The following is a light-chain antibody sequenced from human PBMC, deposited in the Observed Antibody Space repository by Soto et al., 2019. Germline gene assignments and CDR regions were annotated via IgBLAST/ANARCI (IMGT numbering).Light chain of an antibody. CDR2: ANN. Sequence: QSVLTQPPSVSGAPGQRVTISCSGSSSNIGAGYDVHWYQQLPGTAPKLLISANNIRPSGVPDRFSGSKSGTSASLAITGLQAEDEADYYCQSYDSSLSGSGVFGGVTQLTVL. J-gene: IGLJ3*02. CDR3: QSYDSSLSGSGV. V-gene: IGLV1-40*01. CDR1: SSNIGAGYD.